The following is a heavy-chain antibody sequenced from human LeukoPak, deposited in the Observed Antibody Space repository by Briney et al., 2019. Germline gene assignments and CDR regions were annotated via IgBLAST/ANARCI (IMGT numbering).Heavy chain of an antibody. J-gene: IGHJ4*02. CDR1: GGSISSGGYY. Sequence: SQTLSLTCTVSGGSISSGGYYWSWIRQPPGKGLEWIGYIYHSGSTYYNPSLKSRVTISVDRSKNQFSLNLSSVTAADTAVYYCGRTVLLYDSGGYLDYWGQGTLVTVSS. D-gene: IGHD3-22*01. CDR3: GRTVLLYDSGGYLDY. V-gene: IGHV4-30-2*01. CDR2: IYHSGST.